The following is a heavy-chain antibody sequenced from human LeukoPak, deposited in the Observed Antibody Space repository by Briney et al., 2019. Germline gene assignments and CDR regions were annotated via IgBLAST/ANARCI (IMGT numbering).Heavy chain of an antibody. CDR2: IYYSGST. D-gene: IGHD1-1*01. Sequence: SQTLSLTCTVSGGSISSGSYYWSWIRQPPGKGLEWIVYIYYSGSTNYNPSLKSRVTISVQTSKNQFSLKLSPLTAAGAAVSYCARMWRGTPERWFDGWGQGTLVTVRS. CDR1: GGSISSGSYY. CDR3: ARMWRGTPERWFDG. V-gene: IGHV4-61*01. J-gene: IGHJ5*02.